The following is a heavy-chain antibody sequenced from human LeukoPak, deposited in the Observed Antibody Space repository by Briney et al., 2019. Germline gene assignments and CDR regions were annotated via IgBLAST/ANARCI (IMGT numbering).Heavy chain of an antibody. CDR2: IKQDGSEK. CDR1: GFTFSSYS. CDR3: AREEYYYDSSGYYSSEKDYYYYYMDV. J-gene: IGHJ6*03. D-gene: IGHD3-22*01. Sequence: GGSLRLSCTASGFTFSSYSMNWVRQAPGKGLEWVANIKQDGSEKYYVDSVKGRFTISRDNAKNSLYLQMNSLRAEDTALYHCAREEYYYDSSGYYSSEKDYYYYYMDVWGKGTTVTISS. V-gene: IGHV3-7*03.